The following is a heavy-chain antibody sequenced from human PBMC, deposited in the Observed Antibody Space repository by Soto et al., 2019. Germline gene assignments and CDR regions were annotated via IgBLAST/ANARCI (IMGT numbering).Heavy chain of an antibody. CDR3: ASGRELWTYGMDV. J-gene: IGHJ6*02. D-gene: IGHD7-27*01. Sequence: QVQLVQSGAEVKKPGASVKVSCKASGYTLTTYYIHWVRQAPGQGLEWMGIINPSGGTTSYAQKFQGRVTMTRDTSTSTAYMELSSLRSEDTAVYYCASGRELWTYGMDVWGQGTTVTVSS. V-gene: IGHV1-46*03. CDR2: INPSGGTT. CDR1: GYTLTTYY.